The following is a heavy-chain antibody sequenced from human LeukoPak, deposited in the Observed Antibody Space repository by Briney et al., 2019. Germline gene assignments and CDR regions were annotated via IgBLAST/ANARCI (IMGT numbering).Heavy chain of an antibody. CDR3: ARGASRDFWSGYDANWFDP. Sequence: SETLPLTCTVSGGSISSGDYYWSWIRQPPGKGLEWIGYIYYSGSTYYNPSLKSRVTISVDTSKNQFSLKLSSVTAADTAVYYCARGASRDFWSGYDANWFDPWGQGTLVTVSS. CDR2: IYYSGST. D-gene: IGHD3-3*01. CDR1: GGSISSGDYY. J-gene: IGHJ5*02. V-gene: IGHV4-30-4*08.